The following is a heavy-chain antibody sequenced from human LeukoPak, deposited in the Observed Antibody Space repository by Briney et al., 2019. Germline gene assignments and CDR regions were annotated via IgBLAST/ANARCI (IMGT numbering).Heavy chain of an antibody. Sequence: PSEALSLTCTVSGGSISSYYWSWIRQPPGKGLEWIGFIYYSGSTNYNPSLKSRVTISVDTSKNHFSLQLSSVTAADTAVYYCARERYYYDSSGWNWFDPWGQGTLVTVSS. J-gene: IGHJ5*02. V-gene: IGHV4-59*01. CDR3: ARERYYYDSSGWNWFDP. D-gene: IGHD3-22*01. CDR2: IYYSGST. CDR1: GGSISSYY.